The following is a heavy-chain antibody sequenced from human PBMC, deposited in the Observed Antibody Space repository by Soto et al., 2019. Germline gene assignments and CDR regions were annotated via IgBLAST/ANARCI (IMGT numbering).Heavy chain of an antibody. D-gene: IGHD3-3*01. CDR2: INHSGIT. J-gene: IGHJ6*02. V-gene: IGHV4-34*01. CDR1: GGSFSDYY. CDR3: ARGRLEWLLLGYGVDV. Sequence: SETLSLTCAVYGGSFSDYYGTWIRQSPGKGLEWIGDINHSGITYYNPSLKSRVTISVDTSKNQVSLKLRSVTAADTAVYYCARGRLEWLLLGYGVDVWGQGTTVTVSS.